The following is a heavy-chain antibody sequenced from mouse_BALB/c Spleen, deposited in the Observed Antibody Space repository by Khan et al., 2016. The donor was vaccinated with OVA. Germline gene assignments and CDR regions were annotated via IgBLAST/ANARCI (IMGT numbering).Heavy chain of an antibody. J-gene: IGHJ3*01. CDR2: INPSNGYT. CDR3: LRDGAYHSNDGWFAC. V-gene: IGHV1-4*01. D-gene: IGHD2-5*01. Sequence: QVQLQQSGAELARPGASVKMSCKASGYSFTSYTIHWINLRPGQGLEWLGFINPSNGYTNYNQKFKDKATLTADKSSTTVYMQLSSLTSDVSTVYNSLRDGAYHSNDGWFACWGQGTLVTVSA. CDR1: GYSFTSYT.